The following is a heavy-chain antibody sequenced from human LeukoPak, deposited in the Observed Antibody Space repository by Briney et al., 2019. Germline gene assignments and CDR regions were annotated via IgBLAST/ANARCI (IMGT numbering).Heavy chain of an antibody. J-gene: IGHJ4*02. CDR1: GGSISSYY. CDR2: IYYSGST. D-gene: IGHD1-1*01. CDR3: ARDISRWNELDS. Sequence: SETLSLTCTVSGGSISSYYWSWIRQPPGKGLEWIGYIYYSGSTNYNPSLRSRVTISLDKSKNQFSVKLNSVTAADTAVYYCARDISRWNELDSWGQGTLVTVSS. V-gene: IGHV4-59*12.